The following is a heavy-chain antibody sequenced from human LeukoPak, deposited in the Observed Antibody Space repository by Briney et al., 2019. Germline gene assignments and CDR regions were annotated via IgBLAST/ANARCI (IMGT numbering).Heavy chain of an antibody. CDR1: GFKFDDYG. J-gene: IGHJ5*02. CDR2: INWNGAWT. D-gene: IGHD3-22*01. V-gene: IGHV3-20*04. Sequence: GGSLRLSCAASGFKFDDYGMSWVRQALGKGLEWVCDINWNGAWTGYADSVKGRFTISRDNAKNSLYLQMNSLRAEDTALYYCAGYYYDSSRGFDLWGQGTLVTVSA. CDR3: AGYYYDSSRGFDL.